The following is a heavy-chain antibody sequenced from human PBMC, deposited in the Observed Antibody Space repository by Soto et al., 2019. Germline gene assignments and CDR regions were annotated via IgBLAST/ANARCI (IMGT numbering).Heavy chain of an antibody. J-gene: IGHJ6*02. CDR2: IKQDGSGE. CDR3: ARDPGPPSYHYYGMDV. CDR1: GFTFSTYW. Sequence: EVQLVESGGGLVQPGGSLRLSCAASGFTFSTYWMSWVRQAPGKGLEWVGNIKQDGSGENYVDSVKGRFTISRDNAKHSLYLQMNSLSAEDTAVYYCARDPGPPSYHYYGMDVWGQGTTVTVSS. V-gene: IGHV3-7*01.